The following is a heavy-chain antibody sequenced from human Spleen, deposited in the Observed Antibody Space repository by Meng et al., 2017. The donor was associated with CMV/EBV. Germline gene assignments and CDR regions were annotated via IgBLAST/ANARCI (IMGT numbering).Heavy chain of an antibody. J-gene: IGHJ5*02. CDR1: GFCTSTSGVG. CDR2: IYWDDDK. D-gene: IGHD1-20*01. V-gene: IGHV2-5*02. CDR3: AHTPSLITGTTWFDP. Sequence: QLTLQESGPALVKPTQTLTLSCTLSGFCTSTSGVGVGWIRQPPGKALEWLALIYWDDDKRYSPSLKSRLTITKDTSKNQVVLTMTNMDPVDTATYYCAHTPSLITGTTWFDPWGQGTLVTVSS.